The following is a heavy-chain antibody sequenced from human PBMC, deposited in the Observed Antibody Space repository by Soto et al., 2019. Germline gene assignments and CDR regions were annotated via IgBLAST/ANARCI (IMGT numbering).Heavy chain of an antibody. Sequence: GASVKVSCNASGGTFSSYAISWVRQAPGQGLEWMGGIIPIFGTANYAQKFQGRVTITADESTSTAYMELSSLRSEDTAVYYCARTYGGNSDYYYYGMDVWGQGTTVTVSS. CDR1: GGTFSSYA. V-gene: IGHV1-69*13. D-gene: IGHD2-21*02. CDR2: IIPIFGTA. J-gene: IGHJ6*02. CDR3: ARTYGGNSDYYYYGMDV.